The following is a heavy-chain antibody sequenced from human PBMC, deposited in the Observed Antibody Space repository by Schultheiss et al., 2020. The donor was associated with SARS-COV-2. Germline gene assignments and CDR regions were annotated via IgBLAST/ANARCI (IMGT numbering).Heavy chain of an antibody. CDR3: ARGTHDDWFDP. D-gene: IGHD1-1*01. J-gene: IGHJ5*02. V-gene: IGHV4-59*10. CDR1: GGSFSGYY. Sequence: SETLSLTCAVYGGSFSGYYWSWIRQPAGKGLEWIGRIYTSGSTNYNPSLKSRVTMSVDTSKNQFSLKLSSVTAADTAVYYCARGTHDDWFDPWGQGTLVTVSS. CDR2: IYTSGST.